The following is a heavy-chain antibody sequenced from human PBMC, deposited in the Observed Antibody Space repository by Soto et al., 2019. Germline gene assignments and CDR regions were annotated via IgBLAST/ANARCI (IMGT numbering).Heavy chain of an antibody. CDR1: GFNFSSYG. CDR3: AKDKYDTSGYLFDY. D-gene: IGHD3-22*01. CDR2: ISNDGSKK. V-gene: IGHV3-30*18. Sequence: GGSLRLSCAASGFNFSSYGMHWVRQAPGKGLDWVTIISNDGSKKHYADSVKGRFTISRDNSKNTLYLQMNSLRDEDTAVYYCAKDKYDTSGYLFDYWGQGTLVTAPQ. J-gene: IGHJ4*02.